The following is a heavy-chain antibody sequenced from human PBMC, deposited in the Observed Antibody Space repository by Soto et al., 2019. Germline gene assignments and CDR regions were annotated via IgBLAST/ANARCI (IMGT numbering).Heavy chain of an antibody. CDR3: ARGFDGDPRWFFDL. CDR2: ISSSGSTI. J-gene: IGHJ2*01. Sequence: QGQLVESGGGLVKPGGTLRLSCAASGFTFRDYHMTWVRQAPGKGLEWLSYISSSGSTIDYADSVKGRITISRDNAKNSLYLTVNSLRTDASAVYCCARGFDGDPRWFFDLWGRGNLGNVSS. V-gene: IGHV3-11*01. D-gene: IGHD4-17*01. CDR1: GFTFRDYH.